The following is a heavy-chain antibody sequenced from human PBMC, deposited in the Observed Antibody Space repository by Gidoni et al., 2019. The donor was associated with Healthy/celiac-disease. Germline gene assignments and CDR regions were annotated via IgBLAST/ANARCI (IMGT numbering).Heavy chain of an antibody. J-gene: IGHJ4*02. V-gene: IGHV3-23*01. CDR3: AKDKGLWELRVFDY. D-gene: IGHD1-26*01. CDR1: VFTFSSYA. Sequence: EVQLLESGGVLVQAARSLRLSCAASVFTFSSYAMSWVRQAPANGLEWVSAISGSGGSTYYADSVKGRFTISRDNTKNTLYLQMNSLRAEETAVYYCAKDKGLWELRVFDYWGQETLVTVSS. CDR2: ISGSGGST.